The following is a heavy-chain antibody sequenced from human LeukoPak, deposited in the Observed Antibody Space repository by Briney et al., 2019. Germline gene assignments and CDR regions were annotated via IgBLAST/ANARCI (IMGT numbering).Heavy chain of an antibody. J-gene: IGHJ4*02. CDR1: GFTFSSYS. CDR3: ASHPTEFWSGYSGDY. Sequence: GGSLRLSCAASGFTFSSYSMNWVRQAPGRGLEWVSSISSSSSNIYYADSVKGRFTISRDNAKNSLYLQINSLRAEDTAVYYCASHPTEFWSGYSGDYWGQGTLVTVSS. CDR2: ISSSSSNI. V-gene: IGHV3-21*01. D-gene: IGHD3-3*01.